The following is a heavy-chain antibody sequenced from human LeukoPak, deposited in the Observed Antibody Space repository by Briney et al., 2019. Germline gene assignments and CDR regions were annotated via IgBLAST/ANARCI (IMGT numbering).Heavy chain of an antibody. D-gene: IGHD3-22*01. CDR3: ARARSSGYPDY. J-gene: IGHJ4*02. V-gene: IGHV4-4*07. Sequence: SETLSLTCTVSGGSISSYYWNWIRQPAGKGLEWIGRIYSSGSTNYNPSLKSRVTISLDTSKTQFSLKLSSVTAADTAVYYCARARSSGYPDYWGQGTLVTVSS. CDR2: IYSSGST. CDR1: GGSISSYY.